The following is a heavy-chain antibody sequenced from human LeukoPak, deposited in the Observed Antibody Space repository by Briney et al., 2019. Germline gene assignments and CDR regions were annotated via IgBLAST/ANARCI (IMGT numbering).Heavy chain of an antibody. CDR1: GFTFSSYS. CDR3: ARDVYCGGDCSSGYFDY. V-gene: IGHV3-21*01. CDR2: ISSSSSYI. J-gene: IGHJ4*02. Sequence: GGSLRLSCAASGFTFSSYSMNWVRQAPGKGLEWVSSISSSSSYIYYADSLKGRFTISRDNAKKSLYLQMNSLRAEDTAVYYCARDVYCGGDCSSGYFDYWGQGTLVTVSS. D-gene: IGHD2-21*02.